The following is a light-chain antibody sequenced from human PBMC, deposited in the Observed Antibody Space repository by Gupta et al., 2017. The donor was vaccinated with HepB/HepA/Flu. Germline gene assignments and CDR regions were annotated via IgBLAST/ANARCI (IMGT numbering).Light chain of an antibody. Sequence: SSELTQDPAVYVALGQTVRIICKGDSLRSYYASWYQQKPGQAPVLVIYGKNNRPSGIPDRFSGSSSGNTASLTITGAQAEDEADYYCNSRDSSGNHLVVFGGGTKLTVL. V-gene: IGLV3-19*01. CDR2: GKN. J-gene: IGLJ2*01. CDR3: NSRDSSGNHLVV. CDR1: SLRSYY.